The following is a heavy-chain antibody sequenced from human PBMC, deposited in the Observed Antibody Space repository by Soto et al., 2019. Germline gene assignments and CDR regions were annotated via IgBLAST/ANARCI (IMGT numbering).Heavy chain of an antibody. V-gene: IGHV4-31*03. Sequence: SSETLSLTCTVSGGSISSGGYYWSWIRQHPGKGLEWIGYIYYSGSTYYNPSLKSRVTISVDTSKNQFSLKLSSVTAADTAVYYCASGLSTPTYCGGDCYSAPDYWGQGTLVTVSS. D-gene: IGHD2-21*02. J-gene: IGHJ4*02. CDR2: IYYSGST. CDR3: ASGLSTPTYCGGDCYSAPDY. CDR1: GGSISSGGYY.